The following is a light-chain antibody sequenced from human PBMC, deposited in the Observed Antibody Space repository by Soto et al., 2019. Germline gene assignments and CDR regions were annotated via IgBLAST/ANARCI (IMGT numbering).Light chain of an antibody. CDR1: QSVATN. V-gene: IGKV3-15*01. CDR3: QQYNNWPQT. J-gene: IGKJ1*01. Sequence: EAVLTQSPATLSVSPGERATLSCRASQSVATNLAWYQQRPGQAPRLLIYGASKRAVGLPARXSGSGSGTEFTLTITSLQSEDFAVYYCQQYNNWPQTFGQGTKVEIK. CDR2: GAS.